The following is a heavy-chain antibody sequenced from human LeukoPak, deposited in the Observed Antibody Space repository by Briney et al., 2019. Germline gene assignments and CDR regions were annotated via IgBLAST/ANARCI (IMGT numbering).Heavy chain of an antibody. Sequence: SETLSLTCTVSGTSLTTYFWSWIRQPAGKGLEWIGRFYSSGSTSYNPSLKSRLTMSVDTSKNEFSLKLRSVTAADTAVYYCARDRVDSSGYYYYYGLDVWGQGTTVTVSS. CDR3: ARDRVDSSGYYYYYGLDV. J-gene: IGHJ6*02. CDR2: FYSSGST. D-gene: IGHD3-22*01. V-gene: IGHV4-4*07. CDR1: GTSLTTYF.